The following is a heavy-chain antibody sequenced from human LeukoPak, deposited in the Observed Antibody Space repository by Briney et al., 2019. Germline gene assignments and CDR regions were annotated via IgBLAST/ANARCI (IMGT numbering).Heavy chain of an antibody. J-gene: IGHJ6*03. CDR1: GYSISSGYY. CDR3: ARMTSRNMDV. Sequence: PSETLSLTCAVSGYSISSGYYWGWIRQPPGKGLEWIGSIYHSGSTYYNPSLKSRVTMSVDTSKNQFSLKLSSVAAADTAVYYCARMTSRNMDVWGKGTTVTVSS. CDR2: IYHSGST. V-gene: IGHV4-38-2*01.